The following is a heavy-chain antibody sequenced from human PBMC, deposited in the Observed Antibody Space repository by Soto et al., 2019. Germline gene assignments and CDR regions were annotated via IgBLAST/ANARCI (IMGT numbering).Heavy chain of an antibody. CDR1: GFTFSSYA. D-gene: IGHD2-2*01. Sequence: GGSLRLSCAASGFTFSSYAMSWVRQAPGKGLEWVSAISGSGGSTYYADSVKGRFTISRDNSKNTLYLQMNSLRAEDTAVYYCDYLPAVVVPAASVHFDYWGQGTLVTVSS. CDR3: DYLPAVVVPAASVHFDY. V-gene: IGHV3-23*01. J-gene: IGHJ4*02. CDR2: ISGSGGST.